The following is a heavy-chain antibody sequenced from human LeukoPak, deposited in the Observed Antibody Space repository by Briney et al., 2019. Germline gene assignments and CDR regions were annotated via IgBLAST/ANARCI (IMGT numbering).Heavy chain of an antibody. J-gene: IGHJ4*02. CDR3: SRSKPQVRKSSPFDY. Sequence: ASVKVSCKASGYTFTSYDINLVRQATGQGLERMEWMNPNSGNTGYAQKFQGRVTMTRNTSISTAYMELSSLRSEDTAVYYCSRSKPQVRKSSPFDYWGQGTLVTVSS. V-gene: IGHV1-8*01. D-gene: IGHD6-13*01. CDR2: MNPNSGNT. CDR1: GYTFTSYD.